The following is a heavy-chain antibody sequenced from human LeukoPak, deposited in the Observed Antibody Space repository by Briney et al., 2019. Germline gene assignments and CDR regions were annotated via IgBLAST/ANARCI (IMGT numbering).Heavy chain of an antibody. CDR2: ISGSGGST. CDR1: GFTFSDYY. J-gene: IGHJ4*02. CDR3: TKGTIWLPFDY. Sequence: GGSLRLSCAASGFTFSDYYMSWARQAPGKGLEWVSAISGSGGSTYYADSVKGRFTISRDNSKNTLYLQMNSLRAEDTAVYYCTKGTIWLPFDYWGQGTLVTVSS. D-gene: IGHD5-18*01. V-gene: IGHV3-23*01.